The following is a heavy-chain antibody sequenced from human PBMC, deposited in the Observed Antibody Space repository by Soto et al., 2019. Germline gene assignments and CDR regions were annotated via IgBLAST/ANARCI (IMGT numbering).Heavy chain of an antibody. Sequence: GESLKISCKGSGYSFAGYWITWVRQKPGKGLEWMGRIDPSDSQTYYSPSFRGHVTISATKSITTVFLKLSSATAADTAVYYCARSKGGYVLTAQNPFDYWGQGTLVTVSS. CDR3: ARSKGGYVLTAQNPFDY. V-gene: IGHV5-10-1*01. D-gene: IGHD5-12*01. CDR1: GYSFAGYW. J-gene: IGHJ4*02. CDR2: IDPSDSQT.